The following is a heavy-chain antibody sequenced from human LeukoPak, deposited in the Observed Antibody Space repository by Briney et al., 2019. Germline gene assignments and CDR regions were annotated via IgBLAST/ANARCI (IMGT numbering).Heavy chain of an antibody. CDR2: ISYDGSTR. D-gene: IGHD2/OR15-2a*01. J-gene: IGHJ4*02. CDR3: EALCNSAAYEDY. V-gene: IGHV3-30-3*01. CDR1: GFTFNSYA. Sequence: GGSLRLSCVASGFTFNSYAMHWVRQAPGKGLEWVSVISYDGSTRYYADSVKGRFTISRDNSRNTLFLQMNSLRAEDTAMYYCEALCNSAAYEDYWGQGTLVTVSS.